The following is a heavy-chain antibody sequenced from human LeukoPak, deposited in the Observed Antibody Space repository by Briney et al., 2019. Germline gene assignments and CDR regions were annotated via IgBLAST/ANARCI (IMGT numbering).Heavy chain of an antibody. Sequence: SVKVSCKASGYTFTSYGVSWVRQAPGQGLEWMGGIIPIFGTANYAQKFQGRVTITADKSTSTAYMELSSLRSEDTAVYYCARFTYTLPYRYYYMDVWGKGTTVTVSS. V-gene: IGHV1-69*06. CDR3: ARFTYTLPYRYYYMDV. J-gene: IGHJ6*03. CDR2: IIPIFGTA. CDR1: GYTFTSYG. D-gene: IGHD3-16*01.